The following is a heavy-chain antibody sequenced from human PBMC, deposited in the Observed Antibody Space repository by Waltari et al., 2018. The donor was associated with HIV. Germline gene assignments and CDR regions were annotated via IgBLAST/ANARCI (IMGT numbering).Heavy chain of an antibody. J-gene: IGHJ6*02. D-gene: IGHD6-13*01. CDR3: AKEAASSSWYGEGGMDV. CDR1: GFTFSSYG. Sequence: QVQLVESGGGVVQPGGSLRLSCAASGFTFSSYGMPWVRPAPGTGLEWVAFIRYDGSNKYYADSVKGRFTISRDNSKNTLYLQMNSLRAEDTAVYYCAKEAASSSWYGEGGMDVWGQGTTVTVSS. CDR2: IRYDGSNK. V-gene: IGHV3-30*02.